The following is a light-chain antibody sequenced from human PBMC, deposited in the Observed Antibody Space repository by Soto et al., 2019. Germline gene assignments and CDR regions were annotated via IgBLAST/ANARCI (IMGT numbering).Light chain of an antibody. CDR1: QSVSNN. V-gene: IGKV3-15*01. J-gene: IGKJ1*01. Sequence: EIVMTQSPATLSVSPGERATLSCRASQSVSNNLAWYQKKPGQAPRLLIYGASTRSTGIPARFSGSGSGTEFTLTIRSMQSEDFAFYYCQQYNSWWTFGQGNRVDIK. CDR3: QQYNSWWT. CDR2: GAS.